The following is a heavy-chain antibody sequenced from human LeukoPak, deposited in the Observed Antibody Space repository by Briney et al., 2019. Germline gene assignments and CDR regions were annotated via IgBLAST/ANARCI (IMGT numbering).Heavy chain of an antibody. CDR1: GGSISSYY. V-gene: IGHV4-59*01. CDR2: IYYSGST. J-gene: IGHJ4*02. CDR3: ARGNRRDFWSGYSFYC. D-gene: IGHD3-3*01. Sequence: PSETLSLTCTVSGGSISSYYWSWIRQPPGKGLEWIGYIYYSGSTNYNPSLKSGVTISVDRSKNQFSLKVSSVAAADTGGYYCARGNRRDFWSGYSFYCWGEGTLVSVS.